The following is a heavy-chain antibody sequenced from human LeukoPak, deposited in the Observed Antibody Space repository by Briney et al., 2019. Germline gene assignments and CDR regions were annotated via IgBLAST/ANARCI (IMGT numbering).Heavy chain of an antibody. D-gene: IGHD3-22*01. J-gene: IGHJ3*02. CDR2: IRGDGSRQ. CDR1: GFTFSNYW. Sequence: GGSLRLSCAASGFTFSNYWMVWVRQAPGEGLEWVANIRGDGSRQYYLDSVKGRFTISRDNAKNSLYLQMSSLRADDTAVYYCVRDANYHDGSNYYDVLDIWGQGAMVTVSS. CDR3: VRDANYHDGSNYYDVLDI. V-gene: IGHV3-7*01.